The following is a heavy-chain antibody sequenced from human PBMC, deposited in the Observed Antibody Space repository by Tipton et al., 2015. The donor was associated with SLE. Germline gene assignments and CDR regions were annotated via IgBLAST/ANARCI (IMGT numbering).Heavy chain of an antibody. J-gene: IGHJ4*02. CDR1: GFTFSSYW. CDR3: ARDWIAAAVTDY. Sequence: SLRLSCAASGFTFSSYWMNCVRQAPGKGLEWVSSISSSSSYIYYADSVKGRFTISRDNAKNSLYLQMNSLRAEDTAVYYCARDWIAAAVTDYWGQGTLVTVSS. D-gene: IGHD6-13*01. V-gene: IGHV3-21*03. CDR2: ISSSSSYI.